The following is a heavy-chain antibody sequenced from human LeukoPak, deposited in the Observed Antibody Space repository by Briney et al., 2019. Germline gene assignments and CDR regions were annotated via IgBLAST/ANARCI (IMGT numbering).Heavy chain of an antibody. CDR3: ANDFDY. V-gene: IGHV3-23*01. Sequence: GGALRLSCAASGFTFNNYAMSWVRQAPGKGLEWVSSISGSGDNTYYADSVKGRFTISRDNSKNTLYLQMNSLRAEDTAVYYCANDFDYWGQGTLVTVSS. CDR1: GFTFNNYA. CDR2: ISGSGDNT. J-gene: IGHJ4*02.